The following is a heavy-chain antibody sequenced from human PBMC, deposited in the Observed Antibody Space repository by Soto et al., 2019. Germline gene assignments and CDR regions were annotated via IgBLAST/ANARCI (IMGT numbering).Heavy chain of an antibody. J-gene: IGHJ4*02. Sequence: ASVKVSCKASGYTFTSYGISLVRQAPGQGLEWMGWISAYNGNTNYAQKLQGRVTMTTDTSTSTAYMELRSLRSDDTAVYYCARGYYDILTGYLTAEDDFDYWGQGTLVTVSS. CDR3: ARGYYDILTGYLTAEDDFDY. D-gene: IGHD3-9*01. CDR2: ISAYNGNT. V-gene: IGHV1-18*01. CDR1: GYTFTSYG.